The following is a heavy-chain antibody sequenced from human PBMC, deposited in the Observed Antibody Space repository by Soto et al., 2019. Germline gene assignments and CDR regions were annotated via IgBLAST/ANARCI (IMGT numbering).Heavy chain of an antibody. CDR1: GYTFTSYA. D-gene: IGHD2-2*01. CDR3: ARDFLPFCTSTSCYVNFWFDP. CDR2: IIVGNGNT. J-gene: IGHJ5*02. Sequence: GASVKVSCKASGYTFTSYAMHWVRQAPGQRLEWMGWIIVGNGNTKYSEKFQGRVTITRDTSASTVYMELSSLRFEDTAVYYCARDFLPFCTSTSCYVNFWFDPWGQGTLVTVSS. V-gene: IGHV1-3*01.